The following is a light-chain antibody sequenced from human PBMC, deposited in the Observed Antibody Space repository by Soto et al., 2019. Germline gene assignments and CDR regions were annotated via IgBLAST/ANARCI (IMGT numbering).Light chain of an antibody. CDR2: KAS. J-gene: IGKJ4*01. Sequence: DIQMTQSPSTLSASVGDRVTITCRASQSISTWLAWYQQKPGKAPKLLIFKASSLATGVTSRFSGSGSRTEFTLTISSLQPDDIATYYCQHYNSYPLTFGGGTKVEIK. CDR3: QHYNSYPLT. V-gene: IGKV1-5*03. CDR1: QSISTW.